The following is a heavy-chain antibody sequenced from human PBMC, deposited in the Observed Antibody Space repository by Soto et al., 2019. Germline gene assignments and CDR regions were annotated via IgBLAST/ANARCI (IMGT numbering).Heavy chain of an antibody. Sequence: GGSLRLSCAASGFTFSTYSMNWVRQAPGKGLEWVSYISSGSSTIYYADSVKGRFTISRDNAKNSLYLQMDSLRAEDTAVYYATSRAYLAFCGPGTSVPVSS. CDR1: GFTFSTYS. D-gene: IGHD2-2*01. CDR3: TSRAYLAF. CDR2: ISSGSSTI. J-gene: IGHJ6*02. V-gene: IGHV3-48*01.